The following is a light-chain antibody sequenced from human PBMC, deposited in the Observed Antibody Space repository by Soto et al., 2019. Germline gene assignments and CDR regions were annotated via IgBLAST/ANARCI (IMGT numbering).Light chain of an antibody. CDR2: AAS. Sequence: AIRITQSPSSFSSSTLERLTITGRASQGISSYLAWYQQKPGKAPKLLIYAASTLQSGVPSRFSGSGSGTDFTLTISCLQSEDFATYYCQQYYSYPFTFGQGTRLEIK. V-gene: IGKV1-8*01. CDR1: QGISSY. CDR3: QQYYSYPFT. J-gene: IGKJ5*01.